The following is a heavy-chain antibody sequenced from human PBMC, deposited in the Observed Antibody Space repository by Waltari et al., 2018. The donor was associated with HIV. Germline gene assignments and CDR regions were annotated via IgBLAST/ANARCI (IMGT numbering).Heavy chain of an antibody. Sequence: QVRLVQSGAEVKKPGSSVKLSCKASGDTFRSDAVTWVRQAPGQGLEWMVRIIPVLHTADYAQKFQGRVTITVDRSTATVYMELSSLRSDDTAVYYCARGRGIHLGMDVWGQGTTVTVSS. CDR1: GDTFRSDA. D-gene: IGHD5-12*01. CDR2: IIPVLHTA. V-gene: IGHV1-69*04. CDR3: ARGRGIHLGMDV. J-gene: IGHJ6*02.